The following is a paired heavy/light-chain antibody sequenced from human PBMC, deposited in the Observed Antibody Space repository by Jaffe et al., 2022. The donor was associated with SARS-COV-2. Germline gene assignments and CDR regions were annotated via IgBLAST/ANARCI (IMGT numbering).Light chain of an antibody. Sequence: EIVMTQSPATLSVSPGERATLSCRASQSVSSNLAWYQQKPGQAPRLLIYGASTRATGIPARFSGSGSGTEFTLTISSLQSEDFAVYYCQQYNNWLSFGGGTKVEIK. CDR2: GAS. CDR1: QSVSSN. J-gene: IGKJ4*01. V-gene: IGKV3-15*01. CDR3: QQYNNWLS.
Heavy chain of an antibody. CDR1: GFTFSSYA. Sequence: EVQLVESGGGLVQPGGSLRLSCSASGFTFSSYAMHWVRQAPGKGLEYVSAISTNGGNTYYADSVKGRFTISRDNSKNTLYLQMSSLKAEDTAVYYCVKVGPKSKNYFDYWGQGTLVTVSS. D-gene: IGHD1-26*01. CDR3: VKVGPKSKNYFDY. CDR2: ISTNGGNT. J-gene: IGHJ4*02. V-gene: IGHV3-64D*09.